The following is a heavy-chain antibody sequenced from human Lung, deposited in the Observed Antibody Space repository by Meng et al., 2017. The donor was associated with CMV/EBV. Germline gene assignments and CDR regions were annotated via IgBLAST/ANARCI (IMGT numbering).Heavy chain of an antibody. D-gene: IGHD6-19*01. J-gene: IGHJ4*02. CDR3: ARDPYATGWAG. V-gene: IGHV4-4*02. CDR1: RDSITHHNW. CDR2: IPTRGSS. Sequence: VPVRESDPALVKASETLSLTGAVSRDSITHHNWWAWVRRPPGKGLEWIEEIPTRGSSAYNPSLKSRVTISIDKSKNQFSLTLWSVTAADTAVYYCARDPYATGWAGWGQGTLVTVSS.